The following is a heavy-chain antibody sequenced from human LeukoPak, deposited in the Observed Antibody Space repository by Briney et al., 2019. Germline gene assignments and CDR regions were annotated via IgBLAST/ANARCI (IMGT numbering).Heavy chain of an antibody. V-gene: IGHV4-39*01. D-gene: IGHD5-18*01. CDR3: ARHTKVMSGPGVVDY. Sequence: PSETLSLTCTVSGASISSNSYCWGWIRQPPGKGLEWIASLYYSGSTYYNPSLKSRVTISVDTSQNQFSLKLRSVTAADTAVYYCARHTKVMSGPGVVDYWGQGTLVTVSS. CDR1: GASISSNSYC. CDR2: LYYSGST. J-gene: IGHJ4*02.